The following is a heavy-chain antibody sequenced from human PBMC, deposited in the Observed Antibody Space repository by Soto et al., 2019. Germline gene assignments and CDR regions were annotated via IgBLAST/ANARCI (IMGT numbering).Heavy chain of an antibody. D-gene: IGHD1-1*01. V-gene: IGHV4-4*02. CDR1: GGSVRAPDW. Sequence: PSETLSLTCTLSGGSVRAPDWWNWVRQSPDKGLEWIAEVHISGHSNYNPSLRSRVSVSIDSSKNQFYLNLNSVTAADTAIYYCARVRQGCSANNCCFDPWGKGTQVPVSP. CDR2: VHISGHS. CDR3: ARVRQGCSANNCCFDP. J-gene: IGHJ5*01.